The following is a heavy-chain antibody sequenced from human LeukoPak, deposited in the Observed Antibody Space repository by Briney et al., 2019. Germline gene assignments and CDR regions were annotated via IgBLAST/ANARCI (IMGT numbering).Heavy chain of an antibody. V-gene: IGHV3-21*01. CDR2: ISSSSSYI. J-gene: IGHJ6*04. D-gene: IGHD3-22*01. CDR3: AELGINMIEGV. Sequence: PGGSLRLSCAASGFTFSSYSMNWVRQAPGKGLEWVSSISSSSSYIYYADSVKGRFTIYRDNAKNSLYLQMNSLRAEDTAVYYCAELGINMIEGVWGKGTTVTISS. CDR1: GFTFSSYS.